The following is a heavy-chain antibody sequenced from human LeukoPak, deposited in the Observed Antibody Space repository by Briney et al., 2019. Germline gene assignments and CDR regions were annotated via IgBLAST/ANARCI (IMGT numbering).Heavy chain of an antibody. CDR3: ARSFMPLIVVYFDN. J-gene: IGHJ4*02. Sequence: PGGSLRLSCAASGFTFSSYSMNWVRQAPGKGLEWVSSISSSGSTIYYADSVKGRFTISRDNAKNSLYLQMNSLRAEDTAVYYCARSFMPLIVVYFDNWGQGTLVSVSS. V-gene: IGHV3-48*04. CDR2: ISSSGSTI. D-gene: IGHD3-22*01. CDR1: GFTFSSYS.